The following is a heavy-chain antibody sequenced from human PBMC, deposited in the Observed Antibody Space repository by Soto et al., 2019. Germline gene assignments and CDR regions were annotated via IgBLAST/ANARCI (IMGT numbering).Heavy chain of an antibody. CDR2: ISAYNGNT. J-gene: IGHJ4*02. V-gene: IGHV1-18*01. CDR3: ARGPYSGYGLFDY. CDR1: GCTFTSYG. D-gene: IGHD5-12*01. Sequence: ASVKVCCKASGCTFTSYGISWVRQAPGQGLEWMGWISAYNGNTNYAQKLQGRVTMTRNTSISTAYMELSSLRSEDTAVYYCARGPYSGYGLFDYWGQGTLVTVSS.